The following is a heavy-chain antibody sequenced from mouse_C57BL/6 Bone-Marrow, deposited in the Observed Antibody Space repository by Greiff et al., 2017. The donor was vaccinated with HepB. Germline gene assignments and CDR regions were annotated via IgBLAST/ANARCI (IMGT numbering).Heavy chain of an antibody. D-gene: IGHD2-5*01. CDR1: GFNIKDDY. J-gene: IGHJ1*03. CDR3: TYYSNYWYFDV. V-gene: IGHV14-4*01. CDR2: IDPENGDT. Sequence: EVKLVESGAELVRPGASVKLSCTASGFNIKDDYMHWVKQRPEQGLEWIGWIDPENGDTEYASKFQGKATITADTSSNTAYLQLSSLTSEDTAVYYCTYYSNYWYFDVWGTGTTVTVSS.